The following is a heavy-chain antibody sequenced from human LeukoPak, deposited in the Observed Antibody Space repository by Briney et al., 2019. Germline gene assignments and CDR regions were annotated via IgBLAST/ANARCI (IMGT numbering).Heavy chain of an antibody. V-gene: IGHV1-46*01. Sequence: ASVKVSCKVSGYTLTELSMHWLRQAPGQGLEWMGIINPSGGSTSYAQKFQGRVTMTRDTSTSTVYMELSSLRSEDTAVYYCARGWELLDFDYWGQGTLVTVSS. D-gene: IGHD1-26*01. J-gene: IGHJ4*02. CDR3: ARGWELLDFDY. CDR1: GYTLTELS. CDR2: INPSGGST.